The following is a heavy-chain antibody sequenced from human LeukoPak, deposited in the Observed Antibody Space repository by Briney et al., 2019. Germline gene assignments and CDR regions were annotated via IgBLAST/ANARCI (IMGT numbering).Heavy chain of an antibody. V-gene: IGHV4-59*01. CDR1: GGSISSYY. CDR2: IYYSGST. CDR3: ARSGDYYDSSGYYLPPGAFDI. J-gene: IGHJ3*02. Sequence: SETLSLTCTVSGGSISSYYWSWIRQPPGKGLEWMGYIYYSGSTNYNPSLKSRVTISVDTSKNQFSLKLSSVTAADTAVYYCARSGDYYDSSGYYLPPGAFDIWGQGTMVTVSS. D-gene: IGHD3-22*01.